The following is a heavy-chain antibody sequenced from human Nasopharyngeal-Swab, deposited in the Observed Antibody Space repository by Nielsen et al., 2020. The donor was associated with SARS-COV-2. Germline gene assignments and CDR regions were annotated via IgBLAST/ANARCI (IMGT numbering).Heavy chain of an antibody. D-gene: IGHD5-18*01. Sequence: ASVKVSCKASGYTFTNHFMHWVRQAPGQGLEWMGMINPSGGSTGYAQNFQGRVTVTRDTSTSTVYMGLSSLSSEDTAVYYCARGYSYGLAYWGQGTLVTVSS. V-gene: IGHV1-46*01. CDR3: ARGYSYGLAY. CDR2: INPSGGST. J-gene: IGHJ4*02. CDR1: GYTFTNHF.